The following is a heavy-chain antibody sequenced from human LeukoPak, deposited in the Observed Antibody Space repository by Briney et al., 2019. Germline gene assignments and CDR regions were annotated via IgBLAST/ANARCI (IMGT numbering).Heavy chain of an antibody. CDR2: ISYDGSNK. CDR1: GFTFSSYG. V-gene: IGHV3-30*18. J-gene: IGHJ3*02. CDR3: AKEHGRYDFWSGYSYDDAFDI. Sequence: GGSLRLSCAASGFTFSSYGMHWVRQAPGKGLEWVAVISYDGSNKYYADSVKGRFTISRDNSKNTLYLQMNSLRAEDTAVYYCAKEHGRYDFWSGYSYDDAFDIWGQGTMVTVSS. D-gene: IGHD3-3*01.